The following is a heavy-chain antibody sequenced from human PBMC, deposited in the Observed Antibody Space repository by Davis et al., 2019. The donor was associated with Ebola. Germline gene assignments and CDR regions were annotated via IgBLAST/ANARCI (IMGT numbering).Heavy chain of an antibody. CDR3: ARDWFVFGELLYPHWFDP. CDR1: GFTFSSYA. J-gene: IGHJ5*02. D-gene: IGHD3-10*02. Sequence: GESLKISCAASGFTFSSYAMSWVRQAPGKGLEWVSAISGSGGSTYYADSVKGRFTISRDNSKNTLYLQMNSLRAEDTAVYYCARDWFVFGELLYPHWFDPWGQGTLVTVSS. V-gene: IGHV3-23*01. CDR2: ISGSGGST.